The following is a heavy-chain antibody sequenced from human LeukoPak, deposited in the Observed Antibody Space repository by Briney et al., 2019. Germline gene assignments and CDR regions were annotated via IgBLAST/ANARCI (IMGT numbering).Heavy chain of an antibody. CDR3: ARGLRYSTY. V-gene: IGHV4-34*01. D-gene: IGHD1-1*01. CDR2: ISHSGST. Sequence: SETLTLTCAAYGGTFSTNYWSWIRQPPGKGLEWIGEISHSGSTNYNASLKRRLTISVDTSKNQFSLKLSSVTAADTAVYYCARGLRYSTYWGQGSLVTVSS. CDR1: GGTFSTNY. J-gene: IGHJ4*02.